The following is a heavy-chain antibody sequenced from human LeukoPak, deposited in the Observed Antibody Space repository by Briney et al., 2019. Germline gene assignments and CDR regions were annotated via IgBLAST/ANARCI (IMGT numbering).Heavy chain of an antibody. CDR3: TAGTGRTDFDY. CDR2: TKSKIDGATT. V-gene: IGHV3-15*01. J-gene: IGHJ4*02. CDR1: GFSFSNAW. D-gene: IGHD6-13*01. Sequence: GGSLRLSCAGSGFSFSNAWMSWVRQAPGKGLEWVGRTKSKIDGATTDYAAPVKGRFTISRDDSKNMLYLQMNRLETEDTAVYYCTAGTGRTDFDYWGQGTLVTVSS.